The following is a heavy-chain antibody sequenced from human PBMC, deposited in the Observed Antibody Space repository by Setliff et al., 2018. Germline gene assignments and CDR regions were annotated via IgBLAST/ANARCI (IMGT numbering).Heavy chain of an antibody. Sequence: ASVKVSCKASGYTFSSYYMYLLRQAPGKGPEWMGIINIGGGSASYAQKFQDRVTMTRDTSTSTVYLEVTSLRSDDTAMYYCARDAHDYDSSENPIVDNWGQGTLVTVSS. J-gene: IGHJ4*02. D-gene: IGHD3-22*01. CDR2: INIGGGSA. V-gene: IGHV1-46*03. CDR1: GYTFSSYY. CDR3: ARDAHDYDSSENPIVDN.